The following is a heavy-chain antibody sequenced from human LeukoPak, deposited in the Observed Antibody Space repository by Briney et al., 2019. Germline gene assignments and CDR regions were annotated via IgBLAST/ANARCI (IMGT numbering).Heavy chain of an antibody. Sequence: PSETLSLTCTVFGASISSFYWSWIRQPPGKGLEFIGYVYYTGSTNYTPSLESRVTISLDTSKNEFSLKMSSVTAADTAVYYCARVPVYYGMDVWGQGTTVTVSS. J-gene: IGHJ6*02. V-gene: IGHV4-59*01. CDR2: VYYTGST. CDR1: GASISSFY. CDR3: ARVPVYYGMDV.